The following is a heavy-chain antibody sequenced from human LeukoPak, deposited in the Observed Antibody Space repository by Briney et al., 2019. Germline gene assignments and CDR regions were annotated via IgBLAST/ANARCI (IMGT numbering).Heavy chain of an antibody. CDR3: SAYDILTGYLDY. D-gene: IGHD3-9*01. J-gene: IGHJ4*02. CDR2: IYYSGST. Sequence: SETLSLTCTVSGGSISSYYWSWIRQPPGKGLEWIGYIYYSGSTNYNPSLKSRVTISVDTSKNQFSLKLSSVTAADTAVYYCSAYDILTGYLDYWGQGTLVTVSS. CDR1: GGSISSYY. V-gene: IGHV4-59*01.